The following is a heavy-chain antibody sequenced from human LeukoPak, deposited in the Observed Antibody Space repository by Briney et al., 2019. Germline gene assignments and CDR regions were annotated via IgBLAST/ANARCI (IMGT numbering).Heavy chain of an antibody. CDR1: GYTFTSYG. Sequence: ASVTVSCKASGYTFTSYGISWVRQAPGQGLEWMGIINPSGGSTSYAQKFQGRVTMTRDTSTSTVYMELSSLRSEDTAVYYCARERYGYDYWGQGTLVTVSS. V-gene: IGHV1-46*01. CDR2: INPSGGST. D-gene: IGHD4-17*01. CDR3: ARERYGYDY. J-gene: IGHJ4*02.